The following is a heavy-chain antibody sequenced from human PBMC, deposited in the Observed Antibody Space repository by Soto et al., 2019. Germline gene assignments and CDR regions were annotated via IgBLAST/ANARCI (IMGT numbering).Heavy chain of an antibody. CDR2: IYYSGST. Sequence: SETLSLTCTVPGGSISSGGYYWIWIRQHPGKGLEWIGYIYYSGSTYYNPSLKSRVTISVDTSKNQFSLKLSSVTAADTAVYYCARAVVPASFDYWGQGTLVTVST. D-gene: IGHD2-2*01. J-gene: IGHJ4*02. CDR1: GGSISSGGYY. V-gene: IGHV4-31*03. CDR3: ARAVVPASFDY.